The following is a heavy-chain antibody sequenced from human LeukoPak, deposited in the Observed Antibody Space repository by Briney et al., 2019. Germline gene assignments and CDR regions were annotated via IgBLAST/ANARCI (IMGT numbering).Heavy chain of an antibody. Sequence: GESLKISCKGSGYNFAGYWIGWLRQMPGKGLEWMGIIHPGAADTRYSPSFQGQVTLSADKPISTAYLQFNSLKGSGTAMYYCARRHRTGWYFDYWGQGTLVTVSS. D-gene: IGHD1-14*01. CDR3: ARRHRTGWYFDY. V-gene: IGHV5-51*01. CDR1: GYNFAGYW. J-gene: IGHJ4*02. CDR2: IHPGAADT.